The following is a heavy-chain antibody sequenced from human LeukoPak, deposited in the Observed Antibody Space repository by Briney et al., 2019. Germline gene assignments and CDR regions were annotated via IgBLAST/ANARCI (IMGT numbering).Heavy chain of an antibody. Sequence: KAPETLSLTCTVSGGSISNFWGWIHQPPGKGLEWIGSIHYTGNTYYNASLKSRVTMSVDTSKNQFSLKLSSMTAADTAVYYCARHFSLGAFDIWGQGTMISVSS. CDR1: GGSISNF. D-gene: IGHD3-16*01. V-gene: IGHV4-39*01. J-gene: IGHJ3*02. CDR3: ARHFSLGAFDI. CDR2: IHYTGNT.